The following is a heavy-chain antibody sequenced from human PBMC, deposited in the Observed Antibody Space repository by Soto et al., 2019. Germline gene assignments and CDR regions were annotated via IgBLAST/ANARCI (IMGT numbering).Heavy chain of an antibody. Sequence: VQLVQSGGEVRKPGASVMVSCVPSHSTFTKYGFSWVRQAPGQGLEWMGWIFDYNGHTNYAQKLQDRITLTINTSTTIAYLQLRNLKSDDTAVYYCASLSQSGGIQYWGQGTLVTVSS. V-gene: IGHV1-18*04. J-gene: IGHJ4*02. CDR3: ASLSQSGGIQY. CDR2: IFDYNGHT. D-gene: IGHD3-16*01. CDR1: HSTFTKYG.